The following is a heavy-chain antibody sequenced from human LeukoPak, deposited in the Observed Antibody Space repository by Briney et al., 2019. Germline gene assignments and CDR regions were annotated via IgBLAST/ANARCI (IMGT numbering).Heavy chain of an antibody. CDR3: ARPESGSSYGYYTY. CDR2: IYPGDSDT. D-gene: IGHD5-18*01. J-gene: IGHJ4*02. CDR1: GYSFISYW. Sequence: GESLKITCKGSGYSFISYWIGWVRQMPGKGLEWMGIIYPGDSDTRYSPSFQGQVAISADKSTNTAYLQWSSLKASDTAMYYCARPESGSSYGYYTYWGQGTLVTVSS. V-gene: IGHV5-51*01.